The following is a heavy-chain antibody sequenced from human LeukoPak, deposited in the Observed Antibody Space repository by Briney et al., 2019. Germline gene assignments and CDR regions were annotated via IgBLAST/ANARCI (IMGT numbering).Heavy chain of an antibody. CDR1: GFTFSSYW. CDR2: INGDGSST. J-gene: IGHJ3*02. D-gene: IGHD2-15*01. Sequence: GGSLRLSCAASGFTFSSYWMHWVRQAPGKGLVWVSRINGDGSSTSYADSVKGRFTISRDNAKNTLYLQMNSLRAEDTAVYYCARDPLAYCSGGSCYSDAFDIWGQGTMVTVSS. V-gene: IGHV3-74*01. CDR3: ARDPLAYCSGGSCYSDAFDI.